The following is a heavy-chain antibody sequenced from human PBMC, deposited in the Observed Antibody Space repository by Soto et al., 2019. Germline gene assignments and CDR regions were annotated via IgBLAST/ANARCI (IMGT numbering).Heavy chain of an antibody. Sequence: EVQLLESGGGLVQPGGSLRLSCAASGFTFSSYAMSWVRQAPGKGLEWVSAISGSGGSTYYADSVKGRFTISRDNSKNTLDLQMNSLRAEDTAVYYCAGGPSCYTSCYYGMDVWGQGTTVTVSS. CDR3: AGGPSCYTSCYYGMDV. V-gene: IGHV3-23*01. D-gene: IGHD2-2*02. CDR1: GFTFSSYA. CDR2: ISGSGGST. J-gene: IGHJ6*02.